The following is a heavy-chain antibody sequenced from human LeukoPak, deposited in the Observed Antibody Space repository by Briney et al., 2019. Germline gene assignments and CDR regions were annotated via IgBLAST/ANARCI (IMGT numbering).Heavy chain of an antibody. J-gene: IGHJ4*02. CDR3: ARGGYSSSWYHFDY. Sequence: PGGSLRLSCAASGFTFSSYAMSWVRQAPGKGLEWVSVIYSGGTTNYADSVKGRFTISRDNSKNTLFLQMNSLRAEDTAVYYCARGGYSSSWYHFDYWAREPWSPSPQ. V-gene: IGHV3-53*01. D-gene: IGHD6-13*01. CDR1: GFTFSSYA. CDR2: IYSGGTT.